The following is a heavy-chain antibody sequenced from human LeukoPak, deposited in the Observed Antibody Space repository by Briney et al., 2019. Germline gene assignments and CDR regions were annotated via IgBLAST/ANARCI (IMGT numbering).Heavy chain of an antibody. V-gene: IGHV3-74*01. CDR2: INGDGRNI. CDR1: GFTFSSYW. Sequence: GRSLRLSCVASGFTFSSYWMHWVRQDPRKGLVWVSRINGDGRNINYADFVRGRFTISRDNAKNTLYLQMNTLRVEDTAVYYCARGGGGNNNWFDPWGQGTLVTVSS. D-gene: IGHD4-23*01. J-gene: IGHJ5*02. CDR3: ARGGGGNNNWFDP.